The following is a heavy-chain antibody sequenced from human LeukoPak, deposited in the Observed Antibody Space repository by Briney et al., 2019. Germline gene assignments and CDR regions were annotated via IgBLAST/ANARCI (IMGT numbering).Heavy chain of an antibody. D-gene: IGHD4-23*01. CDR2: IIPIFGTA. CDR1: GGTFSSHA. J-gene: IGHJ6*03. V-gene: IGHV1-69*05. CDR3: AGSPMVVTLRYYYYMDV. Sequence: SVKASCKASGGTFSSHAISWVRQAPGQGLEWMGTIIPIFGTANYAQKLQGRVTITTDESTSTAYMELSSLRSEDTAVYYCAGSPMVVTLRYYYYMDVWGKGTTVTVSS.